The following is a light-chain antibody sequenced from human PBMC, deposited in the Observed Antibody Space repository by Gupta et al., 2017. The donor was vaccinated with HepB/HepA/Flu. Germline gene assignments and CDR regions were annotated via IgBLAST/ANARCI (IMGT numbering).Light chain of an antibody. J-gene: IGLJ2*01. V-gene: IGLV2-14*03. CDR3: SSYTSSSTLV. CDR1: SSDVGGYNY. Sequence: QSALTQPASVSGSPGQSITISCTGTSSDVGGYNYVSWYQQHPGKAPKLMIYDVSNRPSGVSNRFSGSKYGNTASLTISGLQAEDEADYYCSSYTSSSTLVFRGGTKLTVL. CDR2: DVS.